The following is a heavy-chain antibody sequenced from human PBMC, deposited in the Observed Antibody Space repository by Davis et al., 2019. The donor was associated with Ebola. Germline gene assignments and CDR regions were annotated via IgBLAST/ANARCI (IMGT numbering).Heavy chain of an antibody. V-gene: IGHV3-23*01. CDR3: AKGAGFFID. CDR1: GFTFSNYA. D-gene: IGHD3-3*01. Sequence: GESLKISCGVSGFTFSNYAMSWVRQAPGKGLEWVSAISGDARSTHYADSVKGRFTISRDNSNNILYLQMNSLRDEDTAVYYCAKGAGFFIDWGQGTLVTVSS. CDR2: ISGDARST. J-gene: IGHJ4*02.